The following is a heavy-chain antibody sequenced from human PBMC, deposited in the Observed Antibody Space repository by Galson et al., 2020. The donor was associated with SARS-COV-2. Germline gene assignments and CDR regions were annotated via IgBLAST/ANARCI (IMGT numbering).Heavy chain of an antibody. CDR1: GFTFSSYA. J-gene: IGHJ5*02. Sequence: QLGESLKISCAASGFTFSSYAMHWVRQAPGKGLEWVAVISYDGSNKYYADSVKGRFTISRDNSKNTLYLQMNSLRAEDTAVYYCARDGYFDWLLSGSPSNWFDPWGQGTLVTVSS. CDR2: ISYDGSNK. CDR3: ARDGYFDWLLSGSPSNWFDP. D-gene: IGHD3-9*01. V-gene: IGHV3-30*04.